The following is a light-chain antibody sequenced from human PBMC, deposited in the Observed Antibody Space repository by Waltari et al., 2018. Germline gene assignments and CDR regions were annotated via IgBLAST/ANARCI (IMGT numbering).Light chain of an antibody. V-gene: IGLV2-23*03. CDR2: EGS. J-gene: IGLJ2*01. CDR3: CSFASPNTVI. CDR1: SSDIRGYQL. Sequence: QSALTQPASVSGSPGTSITISCTGTSSDIRGYQLLSWYQQPPGRAPKHLVYEGSKRPSGVSSRFSGAKSGNTASLTISGLQAEDEANYYCCSFASPNTVIFGGGTKLTVL.